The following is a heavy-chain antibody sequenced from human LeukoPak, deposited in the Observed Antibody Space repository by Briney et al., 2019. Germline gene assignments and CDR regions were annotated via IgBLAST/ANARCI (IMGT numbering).Heavy chain of an antibody. CDR1: GYTFTGYY. CDR3: ARSIAGYYGSGTHGGGFDY. D-gene: IGHD3-10*01. Sequence: ASVKGSCKASGYTFTGYYMHWVRQAPGQGLEWMGWINPNSGGTNYAQKFQGRVTMTRDTSISTAYMELSRLRSDDTAVYYCARSIAGYYGSGTHGGGFDYWGQGTLVTVSS. V-gene: IGHV1-2*02. J-gene: IGHJ4*02. CDR2: INPNSGGT.